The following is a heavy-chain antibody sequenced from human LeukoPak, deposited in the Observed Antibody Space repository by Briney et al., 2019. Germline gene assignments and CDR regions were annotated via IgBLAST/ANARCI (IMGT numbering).Heavy chain of an antibody. CDR3: ARGPFTSISKYFDY. D-gene: IGHD2-2*01. J-gene: IGHJ4*02. V-gene: IGHV3-21*01. CDR1: GFTFSDYG. CDR2: ISTTSSYI. Sequence: GGSLRLSCAASGFTFSDYGMSWVRQAPGKGLEWVSSISTTSSYIYYADSRKGRFTISRGNAKNSLYLQMNSLRAEDTAVYYCARGPFTSISKYFDYWGQGTLVTVSS.